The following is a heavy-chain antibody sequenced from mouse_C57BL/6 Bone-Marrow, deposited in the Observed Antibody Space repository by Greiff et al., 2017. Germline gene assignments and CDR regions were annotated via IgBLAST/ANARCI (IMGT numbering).Heavy chain of an antibody. CDR2: IRSKSNNYAT. D-gene: IGHD1-1*01. J-gene: IGHJ1*03. Sequence: DVKLVESGGGLVQPKGSLKLSCAASGFSFNTYAMNWVRQAPGKGLEWVARIRSKSNNYATYYADSVKDRFTISRDDSESMLYLQMNNLKTEDTAMYYCVREDYGNFDVWGTGTTVTVSS. V-gene: IGHV10-1*01. CDR1: GFSFNTYA. CDR3: VREDYGNFDV.